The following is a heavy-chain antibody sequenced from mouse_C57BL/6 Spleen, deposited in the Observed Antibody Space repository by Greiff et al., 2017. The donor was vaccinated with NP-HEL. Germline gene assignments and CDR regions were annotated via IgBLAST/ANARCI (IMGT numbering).Heavy chain of an antibody. CDR2: IRNKANGYTT. D-gene: IGHD1-1*01. CDR3: ARSLITTVVAGAMDY. Sequence: EVMLVESGGGLVQPGGSLSLSCAASGFTFTDYYMSWVRQPPGQGLEWMGVIRNKANGYTTEYSASVKGRFTISTDNSQSILYLPMNALITEDSATYSCARSLITTVVAGAMDYWGQGTSVTVSS. J-gene: IGHJ4*01. V-gene: IGHV7-3*01. CDR1: GFTFTDYY.